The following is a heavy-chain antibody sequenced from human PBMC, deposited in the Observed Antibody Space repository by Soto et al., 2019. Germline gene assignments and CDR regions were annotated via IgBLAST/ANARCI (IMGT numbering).Heavy chain of an antibody. CDR2: ISGSGGST. Sequence: EVQLLESGGGLVQPGGSLRLSCAASGFTFSSYAMSWVRQAPGKGLEWVSAISGSGGSTYYADSVEGRFTISRYKSKNTLYTKMNSLRAEHTAVYYCAKVGEVYCSGGSCYSWFDPWGQGTLVTVST. V-gene: IGHV3-23*01. CDR3: AKVGEVYCSGGSCYSWFDP. CDR1: GFTFSSYA. J-gene: IGHJ5*02. D-gene: IGHD2-15*01.